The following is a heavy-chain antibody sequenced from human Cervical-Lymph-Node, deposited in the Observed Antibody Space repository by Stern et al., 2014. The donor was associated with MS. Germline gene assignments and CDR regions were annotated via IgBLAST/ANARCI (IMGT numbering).Heavy chain of an antibody. CDR1: GGTFSKFP. J-gene: IGHJ5*02. CDR3: ALSSETSDRWYSLGYDL. V-gene: IGHV1-69*01. CDR2: IFPVCGTP. D-gene: IGHD6-13*01. Sequence: VQLEESGAEVTKPGSSVKVSCKASGGTFSKFPSSWVRQAPGQGLEWRGGIFPVCGTPTYAQEFRGRVTITADVSTSTVYMELSSLRSDDTAVYYCALSSETSDRWYSLGYDLWGQGTLVTVSS.